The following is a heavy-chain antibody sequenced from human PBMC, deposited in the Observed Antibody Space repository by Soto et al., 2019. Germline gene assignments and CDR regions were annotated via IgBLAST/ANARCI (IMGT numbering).Heavy chain of an antibody. V-gene: IGHV3-23*01. CDR3: ARERLPGDIYYYAIDI. Sequence: PGGSLRLSCVASGFTFSSYDMNWVRQAPGKGLECVSGISGSGNRTYYADSVKGRFTISRDNSNNTLYLQMNSLRAEDTAVYYCARERLPGDIYYYAIDIWGQGTTVTVSS. CDR2: ISGSGNRT. J-gene: IGHJ6*02. CDR1: GFTFSSYD. D-gene: IGHD3-10*01.